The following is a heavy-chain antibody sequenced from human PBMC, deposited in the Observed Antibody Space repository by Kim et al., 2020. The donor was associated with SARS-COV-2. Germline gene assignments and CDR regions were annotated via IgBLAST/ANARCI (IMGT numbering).Heavy chain of an antibody. V-gene: IGHV4-31*03. CDR3: AWRDDDILTGASYGMDV. Sequence: SETLSLTCTVSGGSISSGGYYWSWIRQHPGKGLEWIGYIYYSGSTYYNPSLKSRATISVDTSKNQFSLKLSSVTAADTAVYYCAWRDDDILTGASYGMDVWGQGTTVTVSS. CDR1: GGSISSGGYY. J-gene: IGHJ6*02. D-gene: IGHD3-9*01. CDR2: IYYSGST.